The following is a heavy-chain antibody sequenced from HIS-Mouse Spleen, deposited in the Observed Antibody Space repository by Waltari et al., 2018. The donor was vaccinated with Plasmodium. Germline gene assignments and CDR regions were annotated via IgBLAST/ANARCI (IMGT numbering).Heavy chain of an antibody. Sequence: QVQLVQSGAEVKKPGASVKVSCKASGYTFTGYYMHWVRQAPGQGLEWMGWINPNSGGTNYAQKFQGRVTMTRETSISTADMEPSRRRSDDTSVYYWARVLGYKAAAGTFVEYFQHWGQGTLVTVSS. J-gene: IGHJ1*01. CDR3: ARVLGYKAAAGTFVEYFQH. D-gene: IGHD6-13*01. CDR2: INPNSGGT. CDR1: GYTFTGYY. V-gene: IGHV1-2*02.